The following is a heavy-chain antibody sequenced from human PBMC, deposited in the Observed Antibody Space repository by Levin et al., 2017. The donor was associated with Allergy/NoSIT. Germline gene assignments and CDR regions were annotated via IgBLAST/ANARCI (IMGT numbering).Heavy chain of an antibody. CDR1: GYAFTAYY. CDR2: INPNSGAT. Sequence: ASVKVSCKASGYAFTAYYIHWVRQAPGQGLEWMGWINPNSGATYYAQKFQGRVTMTRDTSTSTAFMDLSRLRSDDTAYYYCARSSIRYNGNDPHRWGQGALVIVSS. D-gene: IGHD1-20*01. CDR3: ARSSIRYNGNDPHR. J-gene: IGHJ5*02. V-gene: IGHV1-2*02.